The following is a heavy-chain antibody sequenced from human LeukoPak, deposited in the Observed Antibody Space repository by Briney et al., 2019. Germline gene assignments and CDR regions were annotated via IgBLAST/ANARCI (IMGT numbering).Heavy chain of an antibody. V-gene: IGHV5-51*01. J-gene: IGHJ6*02. CDR2: IYPGDSDT. CDR3: ARLSPYPGYCSGGSCNLWGFDDMDV. Sequence: GESLKISCKGSGYSFTSYWIGWVRQMPGKGLEWMGIIYPGDSDTRYSPSFQGQVTISADKSISTAYLQWSSLKASDTAMYYCARLSPYPGYCSGGSCNLWGFDDMDVWGQGTTVTVSS. D-gene: IGHD2-15*01. CDR1: GYSFTSYW.